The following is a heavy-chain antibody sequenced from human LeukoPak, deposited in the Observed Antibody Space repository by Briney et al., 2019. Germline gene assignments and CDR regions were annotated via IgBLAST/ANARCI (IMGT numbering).Heavy chain of an antibody. J-gene: IGHJ3*02. D-gene: IGHD4-17*01. CDR2: ISGSGGST. CDR1: GFTFSGDA. Sequence: GGSLRLSCAASGFTFSGDAMSGGRQAPGKELEWVSAISGSGGSTYYADSVKGRFPISRDSPKITLYMQMTGLRAEDTAVYYCAKKSGEADYGRDFDIWGQGPMVIVSS. V-gene: IGHV3-23*01. CDR3: AKKSGEADYGRDFDI.